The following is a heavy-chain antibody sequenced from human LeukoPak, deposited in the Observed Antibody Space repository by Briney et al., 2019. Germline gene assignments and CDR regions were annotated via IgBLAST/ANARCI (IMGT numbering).Heavy chain of an antibody. J-gene: IGHJ5*02. D-gene: IGHD1-26*01. Sequence: ASVKVSCKASGDTFSSYVISWVRQAPGQGLEWMGGIIPIFGTTNYAQKFQGRVTMTRDVSTSTDYMELSSLRSEDTAIYYCARDNSVGDNAWWFDPWGQGTLVTVSS. CDR3: ARDNSVGDNAWWFDP. CDR1: GDTFSSYV. CDR2: IIPIFGTT. V-gene: IGHV1-69*05.